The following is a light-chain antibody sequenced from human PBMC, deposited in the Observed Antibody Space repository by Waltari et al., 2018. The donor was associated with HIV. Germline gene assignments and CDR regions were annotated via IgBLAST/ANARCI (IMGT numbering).Light chain of an antibody. J-gene: IGLJ1*01. CDR2: EGS. Sequence: QSALTQPASVSGSPGQSITISCTVTNGDDWTYNLVSWYQQHPGKAPKLMIYEGSTRPSGVSNRFSGSKSGNTASLTISGLQAEDEADYYCCSYAGSNTFVFGTVTKVTVL. V-gene: IGLV2-23*03. CDR3: CSYAGSNTFV. CDR1: NGDDWTYNL.